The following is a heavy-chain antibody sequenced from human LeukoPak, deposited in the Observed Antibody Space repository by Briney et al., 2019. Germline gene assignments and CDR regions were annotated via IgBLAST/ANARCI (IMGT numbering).Heavy chain of an antibody. Sequence: PGGSLRLSCAASGFTFSSYAMSWVRQVPGKAPEWVSGISGSGGSTYSADSVKGRFTMSRDNSKNTLYLQMNTLRAEETAVYYCARSIYASGSFYTFDIWGQGTKVTVSS. J-gene: IGHJ3*02. CDR2: ISGSGGST. V-gene: IGHV3-23*01. CDR3: ARSIYASGSFYTFDI. CDR1: GFTFSSYA. D-gene: IGHD3-10*01.